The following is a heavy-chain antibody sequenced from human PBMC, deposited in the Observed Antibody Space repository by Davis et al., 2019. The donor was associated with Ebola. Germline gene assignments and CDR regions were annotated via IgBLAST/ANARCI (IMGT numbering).Heavy chain of an antibody. D-gene: IGHD1-20*01. CDR2: IYTGDSDT. J-gene: IGHJ3*02. CDR1: GNSFTSFW. Sequence: GESLKISCKASGNSFTSFWIGWVRQMPGKGLEWMGLIYTGDSDTRYSPSFRGQVPISADTSIKTAFLQWSSLKASDTAIYYCATLRRTITGMDDGFDIWGQGTMVTVSS. CDR3: ATLRRTITGMDDGFDI. V-gene: IGHV5-51*01.